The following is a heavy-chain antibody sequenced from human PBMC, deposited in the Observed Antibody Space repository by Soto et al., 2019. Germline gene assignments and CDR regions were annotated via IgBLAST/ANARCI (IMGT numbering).Heavy chain of an antibody. CDR1: GYTFTSYA. D-gene: IGHD3-3*01. Sequence: ASGKVSCKSSGYTFTSYAMHWVRQAPGRRIDRMGWINAGNGNINYSQKFQGRVTITRYKSASTAYMEVSSMGSEDTVVYYCAKGSILGEVSGAYDIWGQGTMDTVSS. CDR2: INAGNGNI. V-gene: IGHV1-3*01. J-gene: IGHJ3*02. CDR3: AKGSILGEVSGAYDI.